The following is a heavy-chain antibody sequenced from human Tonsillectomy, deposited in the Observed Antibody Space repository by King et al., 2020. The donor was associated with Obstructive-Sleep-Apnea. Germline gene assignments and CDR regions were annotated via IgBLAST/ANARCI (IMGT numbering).Heavy chain of an antibody. D-gene: IGHD6-19*01. J-gene: IGHJ4*02. CDR3: AADFSGPCCSDF. CDR2: IKSKTDGGTT. CDR1: GFTFSNAY. Sequence: DVQLVESGGGLVKPGGSLRLSCAASGFTFSNAYFNWVRQAPGKGLEWVGRIKSKTDGGTTDDAPPVKGRFTISRDDSKNVLYLQMNSLRIEDTAVYYCAADFSGPCCSDFWGQGTLVTVSS. V-gene: IGHV3-15*01.